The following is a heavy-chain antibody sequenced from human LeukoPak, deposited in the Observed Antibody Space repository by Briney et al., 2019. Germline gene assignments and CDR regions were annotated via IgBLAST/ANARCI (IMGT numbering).Heavy chain of an antibody. Sequence: PGRSLRLSCAASGFTFSSYGMHWVRQAPGKGLEWVAVIWYDGSNKYYADSVKGRFTISRDNAKNSLYLQMNSLRAEDTAVYYCARNQRRLDYWGQGTPVTVSS. J-gene: IGHJ4*02. D-gene: IGHD1-14*01. CDR1: GFTFSSYG. V-gene: IGHV3-33*01. CDR3: ARNQRRLDY. CDR2: IWYDGSNK.